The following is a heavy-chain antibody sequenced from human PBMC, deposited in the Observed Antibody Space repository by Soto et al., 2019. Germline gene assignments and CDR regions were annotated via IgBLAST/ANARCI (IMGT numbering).Heavy chain of an antibody. CDR2: IYPGDSDT. J-gene: IGHJ6*02. CDR1: GYSFTSYW. Sequence: GESRKISCKGSGYSFTSYWIGWVRQMPGKGLEWMGIIYPGDSDTRYSPSFQGQVAISADKSISTAYLQWSSLKASDTAMYYCARQVCSSTSCYNPYYYYGMDVWGQGTTVTVSS. D-gene: IGHD2-2*02. CDR3: ARQVCSSTSCYNPYYYYGMDV. V-gene: IGHV5-51*01.